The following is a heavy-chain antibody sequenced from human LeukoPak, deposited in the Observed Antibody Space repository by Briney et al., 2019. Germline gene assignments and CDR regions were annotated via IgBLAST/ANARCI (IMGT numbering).Heavy chain of an antibody. D-gene: IGHD3-3*01. J-gene: IGHJ4*02. V-gene: IGHV4-34*01. CDR2: INHSGST. CDR1: GGSFSGYY. CDR3: ARFGVVTRYFDY. Sequence: PSETLSLTCAVYGGSFSGYYWSWIRQPPGKGLEWIGEINHSGSTNYNPSLKSRVTISVDTSKNQFSLKLSSVTAADTAVYYCARFGVVTRYFDYWGQGTLVTVSS.